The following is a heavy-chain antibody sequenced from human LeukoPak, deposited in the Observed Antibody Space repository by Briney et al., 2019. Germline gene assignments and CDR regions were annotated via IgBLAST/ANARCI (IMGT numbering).Heavy chain of an antibody. CDR2: IYSGGST. CDR3: ARARGYSYGHDY. CDR1: GFTVSSNY. D-gene: IGHD5-18*01. Sequence: GGSLRLSCAASGFTVSSNYMSWVRPAPGKGLEWVSVIYSGGSTYYADSVKGRFTISRDNSKNTLYLQMNSLRAEDTAVYYCARARGYSYGHDYWGQGTLVTVSS. V-gene: IGHV3-66*01. J-gene: IGHJ4*02.